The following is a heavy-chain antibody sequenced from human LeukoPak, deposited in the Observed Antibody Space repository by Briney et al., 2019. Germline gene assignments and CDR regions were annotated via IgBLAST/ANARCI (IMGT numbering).Heavy chain of an antibody. V-gene: IGHV3-23*01. CDR3: AKPTTVIAYYFDY. J-gene: IGHJ4*02. Sequence: GGSLRLSCAASGFTFSSYAMNWVRQAPGKGLEWVSFISGSGGSTYYADSVKGRFTISRDNSKNTLYLQMNSLRAEDTAVYYCAKPTTVIAYYFDYWGQGTLVTVSS. CDR1: GFTFSSYA. D-gene: IGHD4-17*01. CDR2: ISGSGGST.